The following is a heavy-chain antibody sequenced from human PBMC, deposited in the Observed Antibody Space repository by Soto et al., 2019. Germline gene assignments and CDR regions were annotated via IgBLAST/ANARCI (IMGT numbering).Heavy chain of an antibody. CDR2: IYYSGSA. D-gene: IGHD3-3*01. CDR3: AREKETIFGVAGLEDV. J-gene: IGHJ6*04. Sequence: SETLSLTCTVSGGSVNSGLYYWTWLRQTPGKGLDWIGRIYYSGSADYKSSLKSRVTISLDTSKNQFSLKLSSVTAADTAVYYCAREKETIFGVAGLEDVWGKGTTVTVSS. V-gene: IGHV4-61*01. CDR1: GGSVNSGLYY.